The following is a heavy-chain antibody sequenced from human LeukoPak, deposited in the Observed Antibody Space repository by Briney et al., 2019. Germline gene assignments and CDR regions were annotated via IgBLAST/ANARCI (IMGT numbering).Heavy chain of an antibody. CDR1: GGSISSSSYY. CDR2: IYYSGST. J-gene: IGHJ3*02. V-gene: IGHV4-39*07. CDR3: ARVCGGDCYDAFDI. Sequence: SETLSLTCTVSGGSISSSSYYWGWIRQPPGKGLEWIGSIYYSGSTNYNPSLKSRVTISVDTSKNQFSLKLSSVTAADTAVYYCARVCGGDCYDAFDIWGQGTMVTVSS. D-gene: IGHD2-21*02.